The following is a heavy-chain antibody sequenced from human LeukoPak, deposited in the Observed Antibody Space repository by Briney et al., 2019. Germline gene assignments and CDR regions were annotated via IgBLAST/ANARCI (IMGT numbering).Heavy chain of an antibody. CDR2: IRYDGSDK. CDR3: AKDSWEVGATSEIDY. CDR1: GFIFSSYG. J-gene: IGHJ4*02. Sequence: PGGSLRLSCTASGFIFSSYGMHWVRQAPGKGLEWVAFIRYDGSDKYYADSVKGRFTISRDNSKNKVYLQMNSLRTEDTAVYYCAKDSWEVGATSEIDYWGQGTLVTVSS. D-gene: IGHD1-26*01. V-gene: IGHV3-30*02.